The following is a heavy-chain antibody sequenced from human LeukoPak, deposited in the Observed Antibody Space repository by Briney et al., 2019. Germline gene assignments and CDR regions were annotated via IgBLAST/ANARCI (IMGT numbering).Heavy chain of an antibody. J-gene: IGHJ5*02. CDR2: ISAYNGNT. CDR1: GYTFTSYD. CDR3: AKSHCSSTSCYSPTSWFDP. V-gene: IGHV1-18*01. D-gene: IGHD2-2*02. Sequence: ASVKVSCKASGYTFTSYDISWVRQAPGQGLEWMGWISAYNGNTNYAQKLQGRVTMTTDTSTSTAYMELRSLRSDDTAVYYCAKSHCSSTSCYSPTSWFDPWGQGTLVTVSS.